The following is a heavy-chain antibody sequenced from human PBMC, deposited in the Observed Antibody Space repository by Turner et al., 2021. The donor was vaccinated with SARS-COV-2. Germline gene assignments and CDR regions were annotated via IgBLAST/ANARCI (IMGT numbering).Heavy chain of an antibody. Sequence: QLQLQESGPGLVKPSETLSPTCTVSIGSISSSAYYWGWIRQPPGKGLEWIGSFFYSGSTYYSPSLKSRITISVDTSKNQFSLNRSSVTAADTAVYYCARQVSILGRWLAPFDSWGQGTLVTVSS. CDR1: IGSISSSAYY. V-gene: IGHV4-39*01. CDR3: ARQVSILGRWLAPFDS. J-gene: IGHJ4*02. CDR2: FFYSGST. D-gene: IGHD6-19*01.